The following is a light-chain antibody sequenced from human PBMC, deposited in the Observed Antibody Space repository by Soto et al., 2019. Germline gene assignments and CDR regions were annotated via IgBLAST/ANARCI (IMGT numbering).Light chain of an antibody. Sequence: QSVLTQPASVSGSPGQSITISCTGTGSALGNYNLVSWYQQPPGQAPRLVIYESTTRPSGVSDRFSASKSGNTASLTISGLQAEDEADYYCCSCVSGSPFDVLFGGGTKLTVL. CDR1: GSALGNYNL. J-gene: IGLJ3*02. CDR2: EST. CDR3: CSCVSGSPFDVL. V-gene: IGLV2-23*01.